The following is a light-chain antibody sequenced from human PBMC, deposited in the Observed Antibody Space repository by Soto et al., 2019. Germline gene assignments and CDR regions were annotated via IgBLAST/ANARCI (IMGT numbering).Light chain of an antibody. Sequence: EIVMTQSPATLSVSPGERATLSCRTSQSVSSNLAWYQHKPGQAPRLLIYGAFNRATGIPARFSGSGSGTEFTLTISSLQSEDFAVYYCQQYNNWLPYTFGQGTKLEIK. V-gene: IGKV3-15*01. CDR1: QSVSSN. CDR2: GAF. CDR3: QQYNNWLPYT. J-gene: IGKJ2*01.